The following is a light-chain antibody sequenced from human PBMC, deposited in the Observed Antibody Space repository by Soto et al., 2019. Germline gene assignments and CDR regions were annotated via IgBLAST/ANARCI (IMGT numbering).Light chain of an antibody. CDR1: SSNIGSNY. Sequence: QLVLTLPPSASGTPGQRVTISCSGSSSNIGSNYVYWYQQLPGTAPKLLIYNDNQRPSGVPDRFSASTSGTSAALAISGLRSADEADYYCAAWDNSLSARVFGGGTKLTVL. V-gene: IGLV1-47*02. J-gene: IGLJ3*02. CDR3: AAWDNSLSARV. CDR2: NDN.